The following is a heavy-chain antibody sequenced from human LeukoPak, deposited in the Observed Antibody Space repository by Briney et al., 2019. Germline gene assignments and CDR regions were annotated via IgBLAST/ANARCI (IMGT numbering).Heavy chain of an antibody. D-gene: IGHD2-15*01. Sequence: SETLSLTCSVSGGSINGYYWSWLRQSPGKGLEWVGYIHYSGSTNYNPSLRSRVTMSVDMSKNQFSVNLNSVTAADTAVYYCARLHSARAEEFDPWGQGTLVTISS. J-gene: IGHJ5*02. CDR3: ARLHSARAEEFDP. V-gene: IGHV4-59*08. CDR2: IHYSGST. CDR1: GGSINGYY.